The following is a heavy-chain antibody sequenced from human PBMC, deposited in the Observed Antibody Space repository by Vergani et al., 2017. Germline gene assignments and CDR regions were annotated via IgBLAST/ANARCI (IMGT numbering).Heavy chain of an antibody. CDR1: GFTFTNYG. CDR2: TRYDGIVE. J-gene: IGHJ4*02. D-gene: IGHD2-15*01. CDR3: ATAGAAYCRGASCYDFFEY. Sequence: QVQLVESGGGVVQPGGSLRLSCAASGFTFTNYGMHCVRQAPGKGLEWVAFTRYDGIVEYYVDSVRGRFTISRDNSKNTLYLQMNRLRPEDTAVYYCATAGAAYCRGASCYDFFEYWGQGTLVTVAS. V-gene: IGHV3-30*02.